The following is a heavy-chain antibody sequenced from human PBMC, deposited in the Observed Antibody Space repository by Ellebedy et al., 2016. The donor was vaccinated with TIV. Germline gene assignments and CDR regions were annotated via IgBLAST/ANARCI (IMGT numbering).Heavy chain of an antibody. V-gene: IGHV4-4*02. D-gene: IGHD3-10*01. CDR3: ARDDEGHYYGSGSSSAF. CDR1: GFTVSRNY. Sequence: SETLSLTCAASGFTVSRNYMSWVRQPPGKGLEWIGEIYHSGSPNYNPSLRSRVTISVDKSKNHFSLRLNSVTAADTAVYYCARDDEGHYYGSGSSSAFWGQGTLVTVSS. J-gene: IGHJ4*02. CDR2: IYHSGSP.